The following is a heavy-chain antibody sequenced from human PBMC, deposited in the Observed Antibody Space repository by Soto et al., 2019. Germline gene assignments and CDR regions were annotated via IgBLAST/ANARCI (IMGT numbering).Heavy chain of an antibody. CDR2: IIPIFGTA. D-gene: IGHD2-2*01. CDR3: ARDAIVVVPAAISRNWFDP. Sequence: SVKVSCKAAGGTFSSYAISWLRQAPGQGLEWMGGIIPIFGTANYAQKFQGRVTITADKSTSTAYMELSSLRSEDTAVYYCARDAIVVVPAAISRNWFDPWGQGTLVTVPQ. V-gene: IGHV1-69*06. CDR1: GGTFSSYA. J-gene: IGHJ5*02.